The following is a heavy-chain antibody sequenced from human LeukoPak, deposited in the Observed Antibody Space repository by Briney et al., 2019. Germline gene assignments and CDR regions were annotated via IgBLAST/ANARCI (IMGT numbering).Heavy chain of an antibody. CDR1: GFTFSSYA. Sequence: GGSLRLSCAASGFTFSSYAMSWVRQAPGKGLEWVSAIGGSGGSTYYADSVKGRFTISRDNSKNTLYLQMNSLRAEDTAVYYCAKTTGYSSSWYWFDPWGQGTLVTVSS. CDR2: IGGSGGST. D-gene: IGHD6-13*01. V-gene: IGHV3-23*01. CDR3: AKTTGYSSSWYWFDP. J-gene: IGHJ5*02.